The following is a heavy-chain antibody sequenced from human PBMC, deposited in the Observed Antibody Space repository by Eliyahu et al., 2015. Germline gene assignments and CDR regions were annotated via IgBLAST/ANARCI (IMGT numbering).Heavy chain of an antibody. J-gene: IGHJ3*02. CDR2: ISAYNGNT. V-gene: IGHV1-18*04. CDR3: ARVGYYYDSSGYSSDAFDI. Sequence: QVQLVQSGAEVKKPGASVKVSCKASGYTFTSYGISWVRQAPGQGLEWMGWISAYNGNTNYAQKLQGRVTMTTDTSTSTAYMELRSLRSDDTAVYYCARVGYYYDSSGYSSDAFDIWGQGTMVTVSS. CDR1: GYTFTSYG. D-gene: IGHD3-22*01.